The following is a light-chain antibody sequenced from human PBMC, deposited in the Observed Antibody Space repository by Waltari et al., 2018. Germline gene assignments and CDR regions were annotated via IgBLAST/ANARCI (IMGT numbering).Light chain of an antibody. CDR1: VLAKKY. CDR2: KDS. Sequence: SYELTPPSSVSVSPGQTARITCPGDVLAKKYARWFQQKPGQAPVLVIYKDSERPSGIPERFSGSSSGTTVTLTISGAQVEDEADYYCYSAADNMGVFGGGTKLTVL. CDR3: YSAADNMGV. J-gene: IGLJ2*01. V-gene: IGLV3-27*01.